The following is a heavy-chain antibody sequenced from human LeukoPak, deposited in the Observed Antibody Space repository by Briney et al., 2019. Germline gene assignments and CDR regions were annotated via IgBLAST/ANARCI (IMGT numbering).Heavy chain of an antibody. V-gene: IGHV1-2*02. J-gene: IGHJ5*02. D-gene: IGHD2-2*01. CDR3: ARGGIVVVPAARGNWFDP. CDR1: GSTFTGYY. Sequence: GASVNVSCKASGSTFTGYYMHWVRQAPGQGLEWMGWINPNSGGTNYAQKFQGRVTMTRDTSISTAYMELSRLRSDDTAVYYCARGGIVVVPAARGNWFDPWGQGTLVSVSS. CDR2: INPNSGGT.